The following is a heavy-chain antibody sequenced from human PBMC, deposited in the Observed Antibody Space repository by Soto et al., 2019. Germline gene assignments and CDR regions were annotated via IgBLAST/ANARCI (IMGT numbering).Heavy chain of an antibody. Sequence: EVQLVESGGGLVKPGGSLRLSCAASGFTFSNAWMSWVRQGPGKGLEWVGLIKSKTYGETTDYSAPVKGRFTISRDDSKNTLYLQLISLKNEDTAVYYCIHGSGWYDYWGQGTLVTVSS. D-gene: IGHD6-19*01. CDR3: IHGSGWYDY. CDR2: IKSKTYGETT. CDR1: GFTFSNAW. V-gene: IGHV3-15*01. J-gene: IGHJ4*02.